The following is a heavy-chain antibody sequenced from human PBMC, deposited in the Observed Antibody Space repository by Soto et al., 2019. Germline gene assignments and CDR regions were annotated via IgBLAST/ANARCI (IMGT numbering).Heavy chain of an antibody. CDR3: ARVLGAAAGPTYYYYYGMDV. CDR2: IYSGGST. D-gene: IGHD6-13*01. Sequence: GGSLRLSCAASGFTVSSNYMSWVRQAPGKGLEWVSVIYSGGSTYYADSVKGRFTISRDNSKNTLYLQMNSLRAEDTAVYYCARVLGAAAGPTYYYYYGMDVWGQGTTVTVSS. CDR1: GFTVSSNY. V-gene: IGHV3-53*01. J-gene: IGHJ6*02.